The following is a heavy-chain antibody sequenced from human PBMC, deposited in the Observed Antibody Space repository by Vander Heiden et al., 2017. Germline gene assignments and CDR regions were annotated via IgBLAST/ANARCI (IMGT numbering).Heavy chain of an antibody. D-gene: IGHD2-2*01. CDR1: GSTFTGSD. J-gene: IGHJ4*02. CDR2: INPNSGGT. CDR3: ARSYCSSTSCSAGGY. V-gene: IGHV1-2*02. Sequence: QVLLVQSGAEVNKPGASVKVSCRASGSTFTGSDLPRVRPAPGQGLEWMGWINPNSGGTNYAQKFQGRVTMTRDTSLSTAYMELSRRGSDDTAVYYCARSYCSSTSCSAGGYWGQGTLVTVSS.